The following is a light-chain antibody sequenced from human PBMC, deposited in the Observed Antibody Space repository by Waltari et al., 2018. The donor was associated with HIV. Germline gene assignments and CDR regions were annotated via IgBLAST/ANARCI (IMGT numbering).Light chain of an antibody. CDR1: GNNVGDQG. V-gene: IGLV10-54*04. Sequence: QAGLTQPPSMSTGLGQTATLTCTGDGNNVGDQGAAWLQHRQGHPPKLLSHRNNNRPSEISNRFYALRSGVTAFLTVSGLQSEDEADYFCRAWDSGLSGWVFGGGTQLTLL. J-gene: IGLJ3*02. CDR2: RNN. CDR3: RAWDSGLSGWV.